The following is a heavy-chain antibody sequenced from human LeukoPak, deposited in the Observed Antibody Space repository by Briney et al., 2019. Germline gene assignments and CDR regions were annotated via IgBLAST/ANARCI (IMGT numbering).Heavy chain of an antibody. J-gene: IGHJ4*02. CDR3: ARGVAAAGSGVPV. Sequence: GGSLRLSCAVSGFTVSSNYMSWVRQAPGKGLEWISVIYRGGSTYYADSVKGRFTISRDNPKNTLYLQMNSLRAEDTAVYYCARGVAAAGSGVPVWGQGTLVTVSS. V-gene: IGHV3-66*01. CDR1: GFTVSSNY. CDR2: IYRGGST. D-gene: IGHD6-13*01.